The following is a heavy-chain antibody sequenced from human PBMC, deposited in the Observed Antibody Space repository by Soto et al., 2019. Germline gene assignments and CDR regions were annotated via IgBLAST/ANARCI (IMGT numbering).Heavy chain of an antibody. CDR3: ARAPPRGIAAPGTWGSGMDV. CDR1: GFSFSSYA. D-gene: IGHD6-13*01. V-gene: IGHV3-30-3*01. CDR2: ISYDGNNK. J-gene: IGHJ6*02. Sequence: QVQVVESGGGVVQPGRSLRLSCAASGFSFSSYAMHWVRQAPGKGLEWVAVISYDGNNKYYADSLKGRITISRDSSKNMVYLQMNSLRPEDTAVYYCARAPPRGIAAPGTWGSGMDVWGQGTTVTVSS.